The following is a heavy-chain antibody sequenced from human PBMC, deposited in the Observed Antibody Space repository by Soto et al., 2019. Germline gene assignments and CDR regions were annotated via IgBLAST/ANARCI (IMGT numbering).Heavy chain of an antibody. Sequence: GGSLRLSCAASGFTFSSYGMHWVRQAPGKGLEWVAVISYDGSNKYYADSVKGRFTISRDNSKNTLYLQMNSLRAEDTAVYYCAKVPLYGLQLALDYWGQGTLGTVSS. D-gene: IGHD6-13*01. V-gene: IGHV3-30*18. J-gene: IGHJ4*02. CDR1: GFTFSSYG. CDR2: ISYDGSNK. CDR3: AKVPLYGLQLALDY.